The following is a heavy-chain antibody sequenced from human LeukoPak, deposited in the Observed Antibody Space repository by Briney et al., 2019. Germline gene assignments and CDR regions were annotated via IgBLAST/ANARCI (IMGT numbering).Heavy chain of an antibody. CDR2: IYYSGST. D-gene: IGHD2-2*01. Sequence: RPSETLSLTCTVSGGSISSGDYYWSWIRQPPGKGLAWIGYIYYSGSTYYNPSLKSRVTISVDTSKNQFSLKLSSVTAADMAVYYCARERRCSSTSCYEGYYYYYGMDVWGQGTTVTVSS. CDR3: ARERRCSSTSCYEGYYYYYGMDV. CDR1: GGSISSGDYY. V-gene: IGHV4-30-4*01. J-gene: IGHJ6*02.